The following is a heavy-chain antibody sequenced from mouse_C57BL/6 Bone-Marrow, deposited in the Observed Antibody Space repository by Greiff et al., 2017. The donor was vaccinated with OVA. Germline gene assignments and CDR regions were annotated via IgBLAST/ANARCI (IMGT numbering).Heavy chain of an antibody. Sequence: QVQLQQPGAELVMPGASVKLSCKASGYTFTSYWMHWVKQRPGQGLEWIGEIDPSYSETHYNQKFKDKATLTVDKSSSTAYMQLSSLTSDDSAVYYCARVKENYDYDGTWFAYWGQGTLVTVSA. V-gene: IGHV1-69*01. CDR3: ARVKENYDYDGTWFAY. CDR2: IDPSYSET. J-gene: IGHJ3*01. CDR1: GYTFTSYW. D-gene: IGHD2-4*01.